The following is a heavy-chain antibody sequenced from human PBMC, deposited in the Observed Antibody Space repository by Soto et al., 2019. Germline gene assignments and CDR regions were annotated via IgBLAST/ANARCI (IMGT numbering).Heavy chain of an antibody. J-gene: IGHJ6*02. CDR1: GFTFSSYA. CDR3: AKNVWGITIFGGMDV. D-gene: IGHD3-9*01. Sequence: GGSLRLSCAASGFTFSSYAMSWVRQAPGKGLELVSAISGSGGSTYYADSVKGRFTISRDNSKNTLYLQMNSLRAEDTAVYYCAKNVWGITIFGGMDVWGQGTTVTVSS. CDR2: ISGSGGST. V-gene: IGHV3-23*01.